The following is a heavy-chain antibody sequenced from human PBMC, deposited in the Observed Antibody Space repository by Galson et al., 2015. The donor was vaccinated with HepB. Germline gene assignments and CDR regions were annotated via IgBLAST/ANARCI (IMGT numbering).Heavy chain of an antibody. CDR3: ARDPSLTYYYDSSGYQGAFDI. CDR2: INPNSGGT. J-gene: IGHJ3*02. Sequence: SVKVSCKASGYTFTGYYMHWVRQAPGQGLEWMGWINPNSGGTNYAQEFQGWVTMTRDTSISTAYMELSRLRSDDTAVYYCARDPSLTYYYDSSGYQGAFDIWGQGTMVTVSS. D-gene: IGHD3-22*01. V-gene: IGHV1-2*04. CDR1: GYTFTGYY.